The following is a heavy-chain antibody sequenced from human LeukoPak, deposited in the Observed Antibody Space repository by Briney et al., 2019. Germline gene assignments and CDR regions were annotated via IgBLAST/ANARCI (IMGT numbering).Heavy chain of an antibody. D-gene: IGHD6-13*01. Sequence: GGSLRLSCAASGFTFSSYSMNWVRQAPGKGLEWVSSISSSSSYIYYADSVKGRFTISRDNAKNSLYLQMNSLRAEDTAVYYRAREGIAAAGTAGGPESYYYYYMDVWGKGTTVTVSS. CDR3: AREGIAAAGTAGGPESYYYYYMDV. V-gene: IGHV3-21*01. J-gene: IGHJ6*03. CDR2: ISSSSSYI. CDR1: GFTFSSYS.